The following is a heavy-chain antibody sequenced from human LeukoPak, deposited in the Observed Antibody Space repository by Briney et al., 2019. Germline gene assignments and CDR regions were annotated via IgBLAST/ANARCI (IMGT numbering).Heavy chain of an antibody. J-gene: IGHJ4*02. CDR1: GFTFSSYG. D-gene: IGHD6-19*01. CDR3: AKAEYSSGWLGDY. V-gene: IGHV3-7*01. CDR2: IKQDGSEK. Sequence: QPGGSLRLSCAASGFTFSSYGMSWVRQAPGKGLEWVANIKQDGSEKYYVDSVKGRFTVSRDNAENSLYLQMSSLRAEDTAVYYCAKAEYSSGWLGDYWGQGTLVTVSS.